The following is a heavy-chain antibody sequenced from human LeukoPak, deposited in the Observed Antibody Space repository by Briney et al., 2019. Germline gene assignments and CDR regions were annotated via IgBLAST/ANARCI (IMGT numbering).Heavy chain of an antibody. CDR1: GGSISSFY. CDR2: ISYSGTT. V-gene: IGHV4-59*01. J-gene: IGHJ3*02. Sequence: PSETLSLTCTVSGGSISSFYWSWIRQPPGKGLEYIGYISYSGTTSYNPSLKSRVTISVDTPKNQFSLKLTSVTAADTAVYYCARDKGLPQAFDIWGQGTMVTVSS. D-gene: IGHD5/OR15-5a*01. CDR3: ARDKGLPQAFDI.